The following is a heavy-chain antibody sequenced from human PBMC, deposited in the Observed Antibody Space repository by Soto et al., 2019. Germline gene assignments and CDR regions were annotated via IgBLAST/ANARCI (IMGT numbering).Heavy chain of an antibody. CDR2: IIPILGIA. D-gene: IGHD3-3*01. Sequence: QVQLVQSGAEVQKPGSSVKVSCKASGGTFSSYTISWVRQAPGQGLEWMGRIIPILGIANYAQKFQGRVTITADKSTSTAYMELSSLRSEDTAVYYCARVDYDFWSGGNWFDPWGQGTLVTVSS. J-gene: IGHJ5*02. V-gene: IGHV1-69*02. CDR1: GGTFSSYT. CDR3: ARVDYDFWSGGNWFDP.